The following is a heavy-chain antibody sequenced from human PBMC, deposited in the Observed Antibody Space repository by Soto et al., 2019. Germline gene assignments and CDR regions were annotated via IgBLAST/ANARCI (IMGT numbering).Heavy chain of an antibody. Sequence: PPGKGLEWIGSIYYSGSTYYNPSLKSRVTISVDTSKNQFSLKLSSVTAADTAVYYCARNTTVTTVYYGMDVWGQGTTVTVSS. CDR2: IYYSGST. CDR3: ARNTTVTTVYYGMDV. D-gene: IGHD4-17*01. V-gene: IGHV4-39*01. J-gene: IGHJ6*02.